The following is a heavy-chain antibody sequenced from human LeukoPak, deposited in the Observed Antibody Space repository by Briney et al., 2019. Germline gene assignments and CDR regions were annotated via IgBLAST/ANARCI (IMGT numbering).Heavy chain of an antibody. J-gene: IGHJ4*02. Sequence: PGGSLRLPCAVSGLTFRGFWMSWARQAPGKGLEGVANINQDGSEKYFVDSVRGRFTIYRDNSKNSLHLQMNTLRAEDTAVYYCARERDGRFFDYWGQGTLVTVSS. D-gene: IGHD5-24*01. CDR1: GLTFRGFW. V-gene: IGHV3-7*01. CDR3: ARERDGRFFDY. CDR2: INQDGSEK.